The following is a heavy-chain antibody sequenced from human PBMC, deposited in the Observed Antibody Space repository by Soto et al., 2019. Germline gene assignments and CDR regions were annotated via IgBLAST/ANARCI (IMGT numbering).Heavy chain of an antibody. Sequence: EVQLVESGGGLVQPGGSLKLSCAASGFTFSDSAMHWVRQASGKGLEWVGRIRSKVNTYATAYAASVKGRFTICRDDSMNTAYLQMSSLKTEDTAVYYCTRRRDWTAMDPLDYWGQGTLVTVSS. J-gene: IGHJ4*02. V-gene: IGHV3-73*02. D-gene: IGHD5-18*01. CDR3: TRRRDWTAMDPLDY. CDR2: IRSKVNTYAT. CDR1: GFTFSDSA.